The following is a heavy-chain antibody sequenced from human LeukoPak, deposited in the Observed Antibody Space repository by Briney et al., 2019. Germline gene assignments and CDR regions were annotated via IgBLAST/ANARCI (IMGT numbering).Heavy chain of an antibody. V-gene: IGHV4-4*07. Sequence: SETLSLTCTVSGGSISSYYWSWIRQPAGKGLEWIGRIYTSGSTNYNPSLKSRVTMSVDTSKNQFSLKLSSVTAADTAVYYCARGGYYGSQNWFDPWGQRTLVTVSS. CDR1: GGSISSYY. J-gene: IGHJ5*02. D-gene: IGHD3-10*01. CDR3: ARGGYYGSQNWFDP. CDR2: IYTSGST.